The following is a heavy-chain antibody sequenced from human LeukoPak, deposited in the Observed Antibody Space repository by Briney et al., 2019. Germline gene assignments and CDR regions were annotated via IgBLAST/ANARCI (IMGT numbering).Heavy chain of an antibody. CDR3: AREVGGGYYGSGSYYSGGPFDY. CDR2: ISSSSSYI. V-gene: IGHV3-21*04. Sequence: PGGSLRLSCAASGFTFSSYSMNWVRQAPGKGLEWVSSISSSSSYIYYADSVKGRFTISRDNAKNSLYLQMNSLRAEDTAVYYCAREVGGGYYGSGSYYSGGPFDYWGQGTLVTVSS. D-gene: IGHD3-10*01. CDR1: GFTFSSYS. J-gene: IGHJ4*02.